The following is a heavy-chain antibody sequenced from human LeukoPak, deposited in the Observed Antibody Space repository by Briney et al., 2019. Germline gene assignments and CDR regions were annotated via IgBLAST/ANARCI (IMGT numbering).Heavy chain of an antibody. J-gene: IGHJ4*02. V-gene: IGHV3-7*01. Sequence: GGSLRLSCAASGFTFSSYWMSWVRQAPGKGLEWVANIKQDGSEKYYVDSVKGRFTISRDNAKNSLYLQMNSLRAEDTAVYYCARDYWYRSGYDNFDYWGQGTLVTVSS. CDR1: GFTFSSYW. D-gene: IGHD5-12*01. CDR3: ARDYWYRSGYDNFDY. CDR2: IKQDGSEK.